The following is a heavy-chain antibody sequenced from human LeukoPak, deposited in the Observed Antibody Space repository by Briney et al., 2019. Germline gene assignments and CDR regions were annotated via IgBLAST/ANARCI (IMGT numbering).Heavy chain of an antibody. Sequence: GGSLRLSCAASGFTFSSYAMNWVRQAPGKGLEYVSSISYNGGSTYYANSVKGRFTISRDNTKNTLYLQMGSLRAEDMAVYYCARLAGGSYSDYWGQGTLVTVSS. V-gene: IGHV3-64*01. J-gene: IGHJ4*02. CDR1: GFTFSSYA. D-gene: IGHD1-26*01. CDR3: ARLAGGSYSDY. CDR2: ISYNGGST.